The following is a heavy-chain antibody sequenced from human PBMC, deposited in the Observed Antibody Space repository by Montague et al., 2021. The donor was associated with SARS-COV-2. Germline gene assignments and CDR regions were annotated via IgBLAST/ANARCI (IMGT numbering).Heavy chain of an antibody. J-gene: IGHJ4*02. CDR3: AKASWIQLWFRTPYFDY. V-gene: IGHV3-23*03. CDR2: IYSGGSST. D-gene: IGHD5-18*01. Sequence: SLRLSCAASGFTFSSYAMSWVRQAPGKGLEWVSVIYSGGSSTYXXXSXXXRFXISRDNSKNTLYLQLNSLRAEDTAVYYCAKASWIQLWFRTPYFDYWGQGTLVTVSS. CDR1: GFTFSSYA.